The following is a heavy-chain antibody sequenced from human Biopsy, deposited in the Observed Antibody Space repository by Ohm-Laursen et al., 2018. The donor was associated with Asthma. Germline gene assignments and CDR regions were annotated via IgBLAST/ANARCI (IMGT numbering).Heavy chain of an antibody. D-gene: IGHD6-19*01. Sequence: SLRLSCSASRFTYVMHWVRQAPGKGLEWVAVISYDGSSIYYADSVKGRFTISRDNSKNTLSLQMNSLTAEDTAVYYCARVGVAGTHIEDWGQGTLFTVSS. CDR2: ISYDGSSI. CDR1: RFTYV. CDR3: ARVGVAGTHIED. J-gene: IGHJ4*02. V-gene: IGHV3-30-3*01.